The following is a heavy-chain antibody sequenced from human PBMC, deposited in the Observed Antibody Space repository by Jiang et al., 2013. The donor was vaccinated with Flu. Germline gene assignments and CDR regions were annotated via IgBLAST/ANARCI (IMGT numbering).Heavy chain of an antibody. CDR1: GFAFSRSA. Sequence: RASGFAFSRSAVQWVRQARGQRLEWIGWIVVGSGDTNYAWEFQERVTITRDTSTDTVYLEMSSLRSEDTAIYYCGADPYYNWNYDYWGQGTLVTVSS. D-gene: IGHD1-7*01. V-gene: IGHV1-58*01. J-gene: IGHJ4*02. CDR2: IVVGSGDT. CDR3: GADPYYNWNYDY.